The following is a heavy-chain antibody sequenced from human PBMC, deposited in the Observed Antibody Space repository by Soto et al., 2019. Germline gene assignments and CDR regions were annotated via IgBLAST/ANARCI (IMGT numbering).Heavy chain of an antibody. CDR1: GLTFSRYG. Sequence: QVHLVESGGGVVQPGTSLRLSCAASGLTFSRYGMHWIRQAPGKGLEWVAIIWFDGSNKNYADSVKGRFTISRDNSKNTLYLKMNSLRAEGTAVYYWASVNGAYVFDYWGQGTQVTVSS. J-gene: IGHJ4*02. CDR3: ASVNGAYVFDY. V-gene: IGHV3-33*01. CDR2: IWFDGSNK. D-gene: IGHD2-8*01.